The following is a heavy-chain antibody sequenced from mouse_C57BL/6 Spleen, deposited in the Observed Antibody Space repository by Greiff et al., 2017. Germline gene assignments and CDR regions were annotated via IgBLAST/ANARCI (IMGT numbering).Heavy chain of an antibody. J-gene: IGHJ3*01. V-gene: IGHV5-4*01. D-gene: IGHD2-5*01. CDR3: ARYSNYVGFAY. CDR2: ISDGGSYT. Sequence: EVQGVESGGGLVKPGGSLKLSCAASGFTFSSYAMSWVRQTPEKRLEWVATISDGGSYTYYPATVKGRFTISRDNAKNNLYLQMSHLKSEDTAMXYCARYSNYVGFAYGGQGTLVTVSA. CDR1: GFTFSSYA.